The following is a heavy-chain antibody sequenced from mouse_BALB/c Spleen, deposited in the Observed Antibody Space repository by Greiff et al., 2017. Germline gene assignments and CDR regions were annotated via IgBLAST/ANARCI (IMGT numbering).Heavy chain of an antibody. Sequence: VHVKQSGPELVKPGASVKISCKASGYSFTGYFMNWVMQSHGKSLEWIGRINPYNGDTFYNQKFKGKATLTVDKSSSTAHMELRSLASEDSAVYYCARDGGNYPWYFDYWGQGTTLTVSS. CDR2: INPYNGDT. D-gene: IGHD2-1*01. V-gene: IGHV1-20*02. CDR1: GYSFTGYF. J-gene: IGHJ2*01. CDR3: ARDGGNYPWYFDY.